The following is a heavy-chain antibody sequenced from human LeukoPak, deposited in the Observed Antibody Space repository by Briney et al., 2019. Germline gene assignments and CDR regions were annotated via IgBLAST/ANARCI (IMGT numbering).Heavy chain of an antibody. CDR1: GFTFSDYY. J-gene: IGHJ4*02. D-gene: IGHD3-22*01. V-gene: IGHV3-11*04. Sequence: GGSLRLSCAASGFTFSDYYMSWIRQAPGKGLEWVSYISSSGSTIYYADSVKGRFTISRDNAKNSLYLQMNSLRAEDTAVYYCAREYYDSSGYYGKFDYWGQGTLVTVSS. CDR3: AREYYDSSGYYGKFDY. CDR2: ISSSGSTI.